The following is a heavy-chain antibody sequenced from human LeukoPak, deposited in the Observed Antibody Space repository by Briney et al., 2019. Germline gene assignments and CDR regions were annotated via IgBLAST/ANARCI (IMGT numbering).Heavy chain of an antibody. CDR1: GFTFSNYG. Sequence: PRRSLRLSCAASGFTFSNYGMHWVRQVPGKGLEWGAAIWFDGIRKYYADSVKGRLTISRDNSKNTLYLQMNSLRAEDTAVYYCARDLEDSSAFGAFDVWGQGTMVTVSS. V-gene: IGHV3-33*01. D-gene: IGHD3-22*01. CDR2: IWFDGIRK. CDR3: ARDLEDSSAFGAFDV. J-gene: IGHJ3*01.